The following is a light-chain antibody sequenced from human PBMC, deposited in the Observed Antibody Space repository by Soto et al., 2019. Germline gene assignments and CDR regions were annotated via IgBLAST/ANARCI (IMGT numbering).Light chain of an antibody. J-gene: IGKJ3*01. CDR1: QSVSVN. Sequence: EIVMTQSPGTLPVSPGERATLSCRASQSVSVNLAWYQQKPGQAPRLLIYGVSTRATGIPARFSGSVSGTDYTLTISSLQSEDFAVYYCQQYSDLPLTFGPGTKVDIK. CDR3: QQYSDLPLT. V-gene: IGKV3-15*01. CDR2: GVS.